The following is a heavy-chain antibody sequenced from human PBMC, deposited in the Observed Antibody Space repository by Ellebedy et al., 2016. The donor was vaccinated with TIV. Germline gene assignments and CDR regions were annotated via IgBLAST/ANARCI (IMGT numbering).Heavy chain of an antibody. J-gene: IGHJ4*02. V-gene: IGHV3-33*01. Sequence: PGGSLRLSCAASGFTFSSYGMHWVRQAPGKGLEWVAVIWYDGSNKYYADSVKGRFTISRDNSKNTLYLQMNSLRAEDTAVYYCARDQGSGRGAFDYWGQGTLVTVSS. CDR1: GFTFSSYG. CDR2: IWYDGSNK. D-gene: IGHD6-19*01. CDR3: ARDQGSGRGAFDY.